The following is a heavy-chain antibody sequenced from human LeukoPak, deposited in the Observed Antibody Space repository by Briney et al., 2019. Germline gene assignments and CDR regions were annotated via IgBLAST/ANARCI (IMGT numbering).Heavy chain of an antibody. CDR3: AKDKTVTTNYFDY. V-gene: IGHV3-23*01. J-gene: IGHJ4*02. Sequence: GGSLRLSCAASGFTFSSYAMSWVRQAPGEGLEWVSAISGSGGSTYYADSVKGRFTISRDNSKNTLYLQMNSLRAEDTAVYYCAKDKTVTTNYFDYWGQGTLVSVSS. D-gene: IGHD4-17*01. CDR1: GFTFSSYA. CDR2: ISGSGGST.